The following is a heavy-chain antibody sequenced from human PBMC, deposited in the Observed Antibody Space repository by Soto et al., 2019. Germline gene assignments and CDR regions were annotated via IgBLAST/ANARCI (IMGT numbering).Heavy chain of an antibody. D-gene: IGHD2-2*01. CDR2: ISYDGSNK. CDR1: GFTFSSYG. V-gene: IGHV3-30*18. J-gene: IGHJ6*01. Sequence: QVQLVESGGGVVQPGRSLRLSCAASGFTFSSYGMHWVRQAPGKGLVWVAVISYDGSNKYYADSVKGRFSIFRDNSQNTLYLQMNSLRAEDTAVYYCAKEGVVAAAFTAHYYHCGMDVWGQGTTVTVSS. CDR3: AKEGVVAAAFTAHYYHCGMDV.